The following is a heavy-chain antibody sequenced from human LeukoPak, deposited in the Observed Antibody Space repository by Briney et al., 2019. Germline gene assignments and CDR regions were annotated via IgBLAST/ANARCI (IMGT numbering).Heavy chain of an antibody. D-gene: IGHD2-2*01. CDR2: IYVTGSP. V-gene: IGHV4-4*07. CDR1: GDSLMSYY. J-gene: IGHJ6*02. Sequence: SETLSLTCTVSGDSLMSYYWSWVRQPAGKGLEWIGRIYVTGSPVYSPSLRSRVTMSVGTSMNQFSLRVTSVTAADTAVYYCVRDWGPAAMGASYSYHGMDVWGQGTTVTVSS. CDR3: VRDWGPAAMGASYSYHGMDV.